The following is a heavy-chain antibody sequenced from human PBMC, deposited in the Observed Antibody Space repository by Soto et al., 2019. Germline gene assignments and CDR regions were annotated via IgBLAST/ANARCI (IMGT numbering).Heavy chain of an antibody. V-gene: IGHV2-5*02. CDR1: GFSLSTSGVG. CDR3: ARTVRLTTVTTGSPPWYFDL. CDR2: IYWDDDK. Sequence: QITLKESGPTLVKPTQTLTLTCTFSGFSLSTSGVGVGWIRQPPGKALEWLALIYWDDDKRYSPSLKSRLTITKDTSKNQGVLTMTNVDPVDTATYYCARTVRLTTVTTGSPPWYFDLWGRGTLVTVSS. J-gene: IGHJ2*01. D-gene: IGHD4-17*01.